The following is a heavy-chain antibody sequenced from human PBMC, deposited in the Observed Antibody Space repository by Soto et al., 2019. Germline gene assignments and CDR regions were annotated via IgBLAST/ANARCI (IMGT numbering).Heavy chain of an antibody. D-gene: IGHD6-19*01. Sequence: GGSLRLSCAASGFTFSSYSMNWVRQAPGKGLEWVSSISSSSSYIYYADSVKGRFTISRDNAKNSLYLQMNSLRAEDTAVYYCASLKGTIAVADSYYYYGMDVWGQGTTVTSP. J-gene: IGHJ6*02. CDR1: GFTFSSYS. V-gene: IGHV3-21*01. CDR3: ASLKGTIAVADSYYYYGMDV. CDR2: ISSSSSYI.